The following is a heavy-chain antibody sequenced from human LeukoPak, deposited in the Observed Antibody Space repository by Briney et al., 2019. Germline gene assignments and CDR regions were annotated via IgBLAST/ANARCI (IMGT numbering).Heavy chain of an antibody. J-gene: IGHJ4*02. CDR3: ARGGRGGTMMKRDY. V-gene: IGHV1-2*02. Sequence: GASVKVSCKASGYTFTGYYMHWVRQAPGQGLEWMGWINPNSGGTNYAQKFQGRVTMTRNTSISTAYMELSSLRSEDTAVYYCARGGRGGTMMKRDYWGQGTLVTVSS. CDR1: GYTFTGYY. CDR2: INPNSGGT. D-gene: IGHD3-22*01.